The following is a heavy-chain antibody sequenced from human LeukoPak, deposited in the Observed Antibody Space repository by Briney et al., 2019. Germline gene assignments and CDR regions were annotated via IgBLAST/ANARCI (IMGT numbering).Heavy chain of an antibody. Sequence: SDTLSLTCAVYGGSFSGYYWSWIRQPLGKGLEWIGEINHSGSTNYNPSLKSRVTISVDTSKNQFSLKLSSVTAADTAVYYCARGGILTGYLPGNFDYWGQGTLVTVSS. CDR2: INHSGST. J-gene: IGHJ4*02. V-gene: IGHV4-34*01. D-gene: IGHD3-9*01. CDR3: ARGGILTGYLPGNFDY. CDR1: GGSFSGYY.